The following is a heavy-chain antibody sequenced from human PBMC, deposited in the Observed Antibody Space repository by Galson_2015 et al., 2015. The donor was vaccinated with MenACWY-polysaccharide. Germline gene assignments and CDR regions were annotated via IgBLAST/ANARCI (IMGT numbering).Heavy chain of an antibody. V-gene: IGHV3-23*01. CDR1: GFTFSNYA. CDR2: ISSSGVST. CDR3: AKGASDSGGYHFPVFDY. D-gene: IGHD3-22*01. Sequence: SLRLSCAASGFTFSNYAMTWVRQAPGKGLEWVSTISSSGVSTYYADSVKGRFAISRDNSKNTLYLQMNSLRAESRAVYYCAKGASDSGGYHFPVFDYWGQGTPVTVSS. J-gene: IGHJ4*02.